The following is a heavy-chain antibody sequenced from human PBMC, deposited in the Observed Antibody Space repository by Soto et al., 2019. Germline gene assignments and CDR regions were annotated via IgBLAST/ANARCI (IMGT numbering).Heavy chain of an antibody. CDR2: IIPIFGTA. Sequence: ASVKVSCKASGGTFSSYAISWVRQAPGQGLEWMGGIIPIFGTANYAQKFQGRVTITADESTSTAYMELSSLRSEDTAVYYCARSRYKDYYYYYGMDVWGQGTTVTVSS. CDR1: GGTFSSYA. CDR3: ARSRYKDYYYYYGMDV. J-gene: IGHJ6*02. V-gene: IGHV1-69*13. D-gene: IGHD1-20*01.